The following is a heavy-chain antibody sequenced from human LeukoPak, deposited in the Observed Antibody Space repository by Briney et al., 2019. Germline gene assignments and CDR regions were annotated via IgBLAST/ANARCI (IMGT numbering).Heavy chain of an antibody. CDR2: ISYDGSNK. D-gene: IGHD1-26*01. CDR1: GFTFSSYG. J-gene: IGHJ4*02. CDR3: AKGGSGSYF. V-gene: IGHV3-30*18. Sequence: GGSLRLSCAASGFTFSSYGMHWVRQAPGKGLEWVAVISYDGSNKYYADSVKGRFTISRDNSKNTLYLQMNSLRAEDTAVYYCAKGGSGSYFWGQGTLVTVSS.